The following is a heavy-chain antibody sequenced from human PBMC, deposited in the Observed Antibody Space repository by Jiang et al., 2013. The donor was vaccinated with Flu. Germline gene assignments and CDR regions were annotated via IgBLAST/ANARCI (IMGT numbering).Heavy chain of an antibody. J-gene: IGHJ6*02. CDR2: TFFRSNWYN. CDR1: GDSVSSDSVA. D-gene: IGHD3-10*01. V-gene: IGHV6-1*01. Sequence: QTLSLTCAISGDSVSSDSVAWNWIRQSPSRGLEWLGRTFFRSNWYNDYAVSVKSRVTIKPDTSKNQFSLQLNSVTPEDTAVYFCTRAPTNYYGSGSYLYYYHGMDVWGQGTTVTVSS. CDR3: TRAPTNYYGSGSYLYYYHGMDV.